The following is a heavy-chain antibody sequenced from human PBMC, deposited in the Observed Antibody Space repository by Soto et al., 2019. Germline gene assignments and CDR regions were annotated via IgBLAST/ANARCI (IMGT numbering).Heavy chain of an antibody. CDR2: ISGSGSST. D-gene: IGHD6-19*01. V-gene: IGHV3-23*01. Sequence: EVQLLESGGGLVQPGGSLRLSCAASGFTFSSYAMSWVRQAPGKGLEWVSAISGSGSSTYYADSVKGRFTISRDNIKNRLYLQMNSLRAEDTAVYYCAKYTGGWDLDYWGQGTLVTVSS. J-gene: IGHJ4*02. CDR3: AKYTGGWDLDY. CDR1: GFTFSSYA.